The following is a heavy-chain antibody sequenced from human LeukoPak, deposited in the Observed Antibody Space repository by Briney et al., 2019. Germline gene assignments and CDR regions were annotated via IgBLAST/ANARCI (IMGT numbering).Heavy chain of an antibody. CDR3: ARASAGMLTPVNWFDP. J-gene: IGHJ5*02. Sequence: ASVKVSCKASGYTFTGYYIHWVRQAPGQGLEWMGWINPNSGGTNYAQKFQGRVTMTRDTSISTAYMELSRLRSDDTAVYYCARASAGMLTPVNWFDPWGQGTLVTVSS. CDR2: INPNSGGT. D-gene: IGHD2-8*01. V-gene: IGHV1-2*02. CDR1: GYTFTGYY.